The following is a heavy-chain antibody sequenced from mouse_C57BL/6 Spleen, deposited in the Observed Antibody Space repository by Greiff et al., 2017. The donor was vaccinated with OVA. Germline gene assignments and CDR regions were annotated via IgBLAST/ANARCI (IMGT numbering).Heavy chain of an antibody. CDR1: GYTFTSYW. J-gene: IGHJ1*03. CDR3: ARSHGSPYWYFDV. D-gene: IGHD1-1*01. Sequence: VQLQQPGAELVKPGASVKLSCKASGYTFTSYWMQWVKQRPGQGLEWIGEIDPSDSYNNYNQKFKGKATLTVDTSSSTAYMQLSSLTSEDSAVYYCARSHGSPYWYFDVWGTGTTVTVSS. CDR2: IDPSDSYN. V-gene: IGHV1-50*01.